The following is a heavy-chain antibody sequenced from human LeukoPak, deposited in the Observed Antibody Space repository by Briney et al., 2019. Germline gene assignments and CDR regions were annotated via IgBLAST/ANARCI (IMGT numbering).Heavy chain of an antibody. J-gene: IGHJ5*02. Sequence: PGGSLRLSCAASRFTFSSYAMSWVRQAPGKGLEWVSAISGSGGSTYYADSVKGRFTISRDNAKNSLYLQMNSLRAEDTAVYYCARGFRTVTGNWFDPWGQGTLVTVSS. V-gene: IGHV3-23*01. CDR3: ARGFRTVTGNWFDP. CDR2: ISGSGGST. D-gene: IGHD4-17*01. CDR1: RFTFSSYA.